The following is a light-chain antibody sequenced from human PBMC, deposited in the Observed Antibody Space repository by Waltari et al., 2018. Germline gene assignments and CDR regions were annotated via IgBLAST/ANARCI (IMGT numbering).Light chain of an antibody. V-gene: IGKV1-5*03. CDR2: TAS. Sequence: DIQMTQSPSTLSASVGDRVTITCRASQSISSWLAWYQQKPGKAPKLLIYTASSLEGGVPSRFSGSGSGTEFTLTISSLQAEDVAVYYCQQYFTTFTVTFGGGTKVEIK. CDR3: QQYFTTFTVT. CDR1: QSISSW. J-gene: IGKJ4*01.